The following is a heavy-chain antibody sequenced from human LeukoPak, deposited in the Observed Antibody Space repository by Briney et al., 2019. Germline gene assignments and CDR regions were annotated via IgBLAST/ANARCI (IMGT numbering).Heavy chain of an antibody. J-gene: IGHJ4*02. V-gene: IGHV3-15*01. CDR1: GFTFSNAW. D-gene: IGHD3-10*01. CDR2: IKSKTYGGTT. CDR3: NTGPYDYGSGSYYH. Sequence: GGSLSLSCAASGFTFSNAWMSWVRQAPGKGRERVGRIKSKTYGGTTDYAAPVKGRFTISRDDSKNTLYVQMNSLKTEDTAVYYCNTGPYDYGSGSYYHWGQGTLVTVSS.